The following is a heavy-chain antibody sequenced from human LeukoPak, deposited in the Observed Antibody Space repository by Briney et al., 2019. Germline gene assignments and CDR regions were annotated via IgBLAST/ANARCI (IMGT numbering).Heavy chain of an antibody. CDR1: GYTLTELS. CDR2: IIPIFGTA. CDR3: ARSYEMATMNY. D-gene: IGHD5-24*01. V-gene: IGHV1-69*13. Sequence: SVKVSCTVSGYTLTELSMHWVRQAPGQGLEWMGGIIPIFGTANYAQKFQGRVTITADESTSTAYMELSSLRSEDTAVYYCARSYEMATMNYWGQGTLVTVSS. J-gene: IGHJ4*02.